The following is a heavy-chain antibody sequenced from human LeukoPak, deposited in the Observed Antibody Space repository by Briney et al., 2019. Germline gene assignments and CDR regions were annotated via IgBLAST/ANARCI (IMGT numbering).Heavy chain of an antibody. J-gene: IGHJ4*02. V-gene: IGHV3-30*03. CDR1: GXTFSSYG. Sequence: GGSLRLSCAASGXTFSSYGMHWVRQAPGKGLEWVAVISYDGSNKYYADSVKGRFTISRDNSKNTLYLQMNSLRAEDTAVYYCASEHIVVVTAISYYFDYWGQGTLVTVSS. D-gene: IGHD2-21*02. CDR3: ASEHIVVVTAISYYFDY. CDR2: ISYDGSNK.